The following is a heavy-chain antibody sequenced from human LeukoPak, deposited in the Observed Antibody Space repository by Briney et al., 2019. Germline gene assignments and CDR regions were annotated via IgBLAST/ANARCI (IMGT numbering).Heavy chain of an antibody. D-gene: IGHD3-9*01. V-gene: IGHV3-48*01. Sequence: GGSLRLSCAASGFTFSSYSMNWVRQVPGKGLEWVSYISSSSSTIYYADSVKGRFTISRDNAKNSLYLQMNSLRAEDTAVYYCAEGPYYDILTGYSSDAFHIWGQGTVVTVSS. J-gene: IGHJ3*02. CDR2: ISSSSSTI. CDR3: AEGPYYDILTGYSSDAFHI. CDR1: GFTFSSYS.